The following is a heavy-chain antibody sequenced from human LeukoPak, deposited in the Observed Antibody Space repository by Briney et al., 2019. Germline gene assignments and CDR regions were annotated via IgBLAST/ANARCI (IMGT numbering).Heavy chain of an antibody. D-gene: IGHD3-10*01. CDR3: ARDVSSYIDY. CDR1: GGSISSSNW. V-gene: IGHV4-4*02. CDR2: IYHSGGT. J-gene: IGHJ4*02. Sequence: SGTLSLTCAVSGGSISSSNWWSWVRQPPGKGLEWIGEIYHSGGTYYNPSLESRVTISVDKSKNQFSLKVSSVTAADTAVYYCARDVSSYIDYWGRGTLVTVSS.